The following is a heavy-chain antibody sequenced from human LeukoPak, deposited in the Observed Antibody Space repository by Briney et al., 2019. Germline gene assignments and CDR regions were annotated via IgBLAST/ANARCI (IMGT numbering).Heavy chain of an antibody. Sequence: GASVKVSCKASGGTFCSYAISWVRQAPGQGLEWMGGIIPIFGTANYAQKFQGRVTITADKSTSTAYMELSSLRSEDTAVYYCARSKPAAGTTIEQLYYYYYYMDVWGKGTTVTVSS. CDR3: ARSKPAAGTTIEQLYYYYYYMDV. CDR2: IIPIFGTA. CDR1: GGTFCSYA. J-gene: IGHJ6*03. V-gene: IGHV1-69*06. D-gene: IGHD6-13*01.